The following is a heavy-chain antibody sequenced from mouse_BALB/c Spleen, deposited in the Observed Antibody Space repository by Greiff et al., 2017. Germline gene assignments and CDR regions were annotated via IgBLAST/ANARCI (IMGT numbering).Heavy chain of an antibody. V-gene: IGHV1S81*02. D-gene: IGHD1-1*01. J-gene: IGHJ2*01. Sequence: VQLQQPGAELVKPGASVKLSCKASGYTFTSYWMHWVKQRPGQGLEWIGEINPSNGRTNYNEKFKSKATLTVDKSSSTAYMQLSSLTSEDSAVYYGARRGYGSGYFDYWGQGTTLTVSS. CDR1: GYTFTSYW. CDR2: INPSNGRT. CDR3: ARRGYGSGYFDY.